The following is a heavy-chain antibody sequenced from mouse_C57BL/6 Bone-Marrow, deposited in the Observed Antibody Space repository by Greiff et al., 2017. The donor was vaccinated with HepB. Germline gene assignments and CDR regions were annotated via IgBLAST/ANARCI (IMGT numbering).Heavy chain of an antibody. Sequence: DVMLVESGEGLVKPGGSLKLSCAASGFTFSSYAMSWVRQTPEKRLEWVAYISSGGDYIYYADTVKGRFTISRDNARNTLYLQMSSLKSEDTAMFDCTRDRITAVVPFADWGQGTLVTVSA. CDR2: ISSGGDYI. CDR1: GFTFSSYA. CDR3: TRDRITAVVPFAD. V-gene: IGHV5-9-1*02. D-gene: IGHD1-1*01. J-gene: IGHJ3*01.